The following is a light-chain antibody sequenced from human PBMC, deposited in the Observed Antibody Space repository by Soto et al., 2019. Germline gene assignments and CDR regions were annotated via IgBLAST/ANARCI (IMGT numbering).Light chain of an antibody. CDR1: SSDIGAYNY. CDR3: ASYTAYNPLMV. J-gene: IGLJ2*01. Sequence: QSALAQPASVSGSPGQSIAISCTGTSSDIGAYNYVSWYQHHPGKAPKLIIYDVSSRPSGVSNRSSGSKSGNAASLTISGLQADDEADYFCASYTAYNPLMVFGGGTKVTVL. V-gene: IGLV2-14*01. CDR2: DVS.